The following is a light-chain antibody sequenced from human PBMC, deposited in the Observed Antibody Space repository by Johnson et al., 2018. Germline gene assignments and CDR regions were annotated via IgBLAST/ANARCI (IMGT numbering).Light chain of an antibody. V-gene: IGLV1-51*02. CDR2: ENN. CDR3: GTWDSSLSAGNV. J-gene: IGLJ1*01. Sequence: SVWTQPPSVSAAPGQKVTISCSGSSSNIGNNYVSWYQQLPGTAPKLLIYENNKRPSGIPDRFSGSKSGTSATLGITGLQTGDEADYYCGTWDSSLSAGNVFGTGTKLTVL. CDR1: SSNIGNNY.